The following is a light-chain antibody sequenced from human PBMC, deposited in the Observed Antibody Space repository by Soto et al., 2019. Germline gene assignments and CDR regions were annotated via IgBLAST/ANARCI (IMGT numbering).Light chain of an antibody. CDR2: GAS. V-gene: IGKV3-15*01. J-gene: IGKJ1*01. CDR1: QSVSSN. Sequence: EIVMTQSPATLSVCPGERATLSCRASQSVSSNLAWHQQKPGQAPRLLIYGASTRATGIPARFSGSGSGTEFTLTISSLQSEDFAVYYCQQYTNWPGTFGQGTTVEIK. CDR3: QQYTNWPGT.